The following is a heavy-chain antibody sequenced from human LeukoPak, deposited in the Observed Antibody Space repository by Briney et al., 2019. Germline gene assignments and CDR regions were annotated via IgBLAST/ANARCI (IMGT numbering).Heavy chain of an antibody. CDR2: ISGGVGST. J-gene: IGHJ6*04. CDR3: AKDGITMVRGVIRPYYYYGMDV. CDR1: GFTFSSYA. D-gene: IGHD3-10*01. V-gene: IGHV3-23*01. Sequence: GGSLRLSCAASGFTFSSYAMSWVRQAPGEGLGWVSAISGGVGSTYYADSVKGRLTISRDNSKNTLYLQMNSLRAEDTAVYYCAKDGITMVRGVIRPYYYYGMDVWGKGTTVTVSS.